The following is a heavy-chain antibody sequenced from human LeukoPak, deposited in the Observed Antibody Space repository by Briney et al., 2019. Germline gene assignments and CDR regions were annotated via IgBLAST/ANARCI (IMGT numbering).Heavy chain of an antibody. CDR1: GFTVSSNY. V-gene: IGHV3-53*01. D-gene: IGHD3-10*01. J-gene: IGHJ4*02. Sequence: GGSLRLSCAASGFTVSSNYMSWVRQAPGKGLEWVSVIYSGGSTYYADSVKGRFTISRDNSKNTLHLQMNSLRAEDTAVYYCAYMVRGVYFDYWGQGTLVTVSS. CDR2: IYSGGST. CDR3: AYMVRGVYFDY.